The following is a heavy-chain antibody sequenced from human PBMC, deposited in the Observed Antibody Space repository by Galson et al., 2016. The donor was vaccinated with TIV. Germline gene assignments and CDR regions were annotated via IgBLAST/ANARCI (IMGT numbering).Heavy chain of an antibody. CDR2: IYSDGHT. J-gene: IGHJ3*02. V-gene: IGHV3-53*01. CDR1: GFAVNSNY. D-gene: IGHD5-18*01. Sequence: SLRLSCAASGFAVNSNYMSWVRQAPGKGLAWVSLIYSDGHTYYADSVKGRFTISRDNSENTLFLQMNTLRAEDTAVYYCARVRDRRGYSYGDDAFDIWGQGTMVTVSS. CDR3: ARVRDRRGYSYGDDAFDI.